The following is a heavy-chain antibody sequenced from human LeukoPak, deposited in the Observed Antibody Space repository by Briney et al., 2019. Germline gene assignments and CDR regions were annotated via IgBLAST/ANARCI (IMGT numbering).Heavy chain of an antibody. CDR2: INHSGSS. CDR3: ARRWYDFWSGYYTGGTSFDY. V-gene: IGHV4-34*01. D-gene: IGHD3-3*01. Sequence: MPSETLSLTCAVYGGPFSGYYWSWIRQPPGKGLEWIGEINHSGSSNYNPSLKSRVTISVDTFKNQFSLKLSSVTAADTAVYYCARRWYDFWSGYYTGGTSFDYWGQGTLVTVSS. CDR1: GGPFSGYY. J-gene: IGHJ4*02.